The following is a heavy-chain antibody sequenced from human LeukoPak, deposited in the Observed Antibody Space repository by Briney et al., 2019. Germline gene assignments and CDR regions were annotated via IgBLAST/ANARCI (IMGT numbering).Heavy chain of an antibody. CDR3: ARRSGHYYWYFDL. Sequence: GGSLRLSCAASGFTFSSYGMHWVRQAPGKGLEWVANIKEDGSETYHVDSVKGRFNISRDNAKNSLYLQMNSLRAEDTAVYYCARRSGHYYWYFDLWGRGTLVTVSS. D-gene: IGHD6-25*01. V-gene: IGHV3-7*01. J-gene: IGHJ2*01. CDR1: GFTFSSYG. CDR2: IKEDGSET.